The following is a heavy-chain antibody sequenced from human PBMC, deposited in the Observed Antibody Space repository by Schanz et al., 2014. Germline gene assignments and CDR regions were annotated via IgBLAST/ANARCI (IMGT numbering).Heavy chain of an antibody. J-gene: IGHJ6*02. CDR1: GFTFSDYY. D-gene: IGHD6-6*01. CDR2: ISNSGYTI. CDR3: ARAPPPYSSSPYYWYYGMDV. Sequence: QVQLVESGGGLVKPGGSLRLSCAASGFTFSDYYMNWIRQAPGKGLEWVSYISNSGYTIYYADSVKGRFTISRDNAKNSLYLKMNSLRAGAPAVYSWARAPPPYSSSPYYWYYGMDVWGQGTTVTVSS. V-gene: IGHV3-11*01.